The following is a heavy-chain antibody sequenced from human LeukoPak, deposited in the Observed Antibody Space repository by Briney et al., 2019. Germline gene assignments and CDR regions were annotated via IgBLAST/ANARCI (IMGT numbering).Heavy chain of an antibody. V-gene: IGHV1-69*13. Sequence: SVKVSCKASGGTFSSYAISWVRQASGQGLEWMGGIIPMFRTAHYAQKFQGRVTITADESTSTAYMELSSLRSEDTAVYYCARGTVTTCGPFDYWGQGTLVTVSS. D-gene: IGHD4-17*01. J-gene: IGHJ4*02. CDR3: ARGTVTTCGPFDY. CDR1: GGTFSSYA. CDR2: IIPMFRTA.